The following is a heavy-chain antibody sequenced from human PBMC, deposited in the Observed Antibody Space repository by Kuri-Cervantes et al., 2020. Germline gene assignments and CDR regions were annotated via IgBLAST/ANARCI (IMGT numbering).Heavy chain of an antibody. CDR1: GYTFTSYD. D-gene: IGHD3-10*01. Sequence: ASVKVSCKASGYTFTSYDINWVRQATGQGLKWMGWMNPNSGNTGYAQKFQGRVTMTRNTSISTAYMELSSLRSEDTAVYYCARAYTYYYYYGSGAYYFDYWGQGTLVTVSS. V-gene: IGHV1-8*01. CDR2: MNPNSGNT. J-gene: IGHJ4*02. CDR3: ARAYTYYYYYGSGAYYFDY.